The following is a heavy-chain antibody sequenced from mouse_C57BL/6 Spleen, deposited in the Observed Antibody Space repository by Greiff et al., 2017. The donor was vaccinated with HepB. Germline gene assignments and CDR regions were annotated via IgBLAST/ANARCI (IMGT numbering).Heavy chain of an antibody. CDR1: GYSITSGYY. Sequence: EVQLQQSGPGLVKPSQSLSLTCSVTGYSITSGYYWNWIRQFPGNKLEWMGYISYDGSNNYNPSLKNRISITRDTSKNQFFLKLNSVTTEDTATYYCARDPDYYGFDYWGQGTTLTVSS. CDR3: ARDPDYYGFDY. D-gene: IGHD1-1*01. CDR2: ISYDGSN. V-gene: IGHV3-6*01. J-gene: IGHJ2*01.